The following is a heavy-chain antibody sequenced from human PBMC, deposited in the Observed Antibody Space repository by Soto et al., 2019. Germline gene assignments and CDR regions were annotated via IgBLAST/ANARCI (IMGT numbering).Heavy chain of an antibody. CDR3: ARAHGPYYDSSYYGLARNYFDY. V-gene: IGHV3-30-3*01. D-gene: IGHD3-22*01. J-gene: IGHJ4*02. CDR1: GFTFSSHA. Sequence: GGSLRLSCAATGFTFSSHAMNWVRQAPGKGLEWVSVISFDGTNKYYAESVRGRYTISRDNSKNVLYLYMNSLRPDDTAIYYCARAHGPYYDSSYYGLARNYFDYWGQGTPVTVSS. CDR2: ISFDGTNK.